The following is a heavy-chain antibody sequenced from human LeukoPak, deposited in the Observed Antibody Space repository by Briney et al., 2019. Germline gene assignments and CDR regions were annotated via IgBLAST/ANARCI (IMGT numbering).Heavy chain of an antibody. CDR3: AMGPYYYDSSGYYY. CDR1: GFTFSSYA. V-gene: IGHV3-74*01. J-gene: IGHJ4*02. Sequence: GGSLRLSCAASGFTFSSYAMSWVRQAPGKGLVWVSRINSDGSSTNYADSVKGRFTISRDNAKNTLYLQMNSLRAEDTAVYYCAMGPYYYDSSGYYYWGQGTLVTVSS. D-gene: IGHD3-22*01. CDR2: INSDGSST.